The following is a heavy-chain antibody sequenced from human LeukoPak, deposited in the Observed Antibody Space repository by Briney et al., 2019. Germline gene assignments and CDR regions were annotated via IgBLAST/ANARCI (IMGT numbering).Heavy chain of an antibody. CDR2: ISGSGGST. V-gene: IGHV3-23*01. D-gene: IGHD7-27*01. J-gene: IGHJ5*02. Sequence: PGGSLRLSCAASGFAFSSYAMSWVRQAPEKGLEWVSAISGSGGSTYYADSVKGRFTISRDNSKNTLYLQMNSLRAEDTAVYYCAKPPNWGGLVWFDPWGQGTLVTVSS. CDR3: AKPPNWGGLVWFDP. CDR1: GFAFSSYA.